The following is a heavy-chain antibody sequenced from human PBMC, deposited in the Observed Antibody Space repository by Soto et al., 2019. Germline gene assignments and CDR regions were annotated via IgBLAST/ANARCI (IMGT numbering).Heavy chain of an antibody. J-gene: IGHJ6*02. D-gene: IGHD5-12*01. V-gene: IGHV3-30*03. CDR3: ARSRDGYSFYFYYGMDG. CDR1: GFTFTSYG. CDR2: ILHDGSAE. Sequence: SLRLSCAASGFTFTSYGMHWVRQAPGKGLEWMALILHDGSAEYYADSVKGRLTISRDNSKNTLYLQMNSLRAEDTAVYYCARSRDGYSFYFYYGMDGWGQGTTVTVSS.